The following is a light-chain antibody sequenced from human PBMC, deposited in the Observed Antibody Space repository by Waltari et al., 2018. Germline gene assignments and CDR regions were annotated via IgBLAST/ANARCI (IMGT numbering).Light chain of an antibody. CDR1: QSLSSSY. Sequence: IVLTQSPGTLSLSPGDTGTLSCRASQSLSSSYLAWYQQRPGPAPRLLIYGSSNRATGIPDRFSGSGSGTHFTLITSGLEPEDSAVYYCQQFGSSPRGTFGQGTKLEIK. V-gene: IGKV3-20*01. CDR2: GSS. CDR3: QQFGSSPRGT. J-gene: IGKJ2*01.